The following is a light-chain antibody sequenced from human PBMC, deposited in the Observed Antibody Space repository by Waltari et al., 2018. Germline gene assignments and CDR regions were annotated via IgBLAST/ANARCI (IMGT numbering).Light chain of an antibody. Sequence: DIQMTQSPSSLSASVGDRVTITCRASQGISVYLAWFRQKPGKAPESLIYASSSLESGVSSRFSGSGSWTDFTLTISSLQPEDSATYYCQQYNGYPLAFGQGTRLEIK. V-gene: IGKV1-16*01. CDR3: QQYNGYPLA. CDR1: QGISVY. CDR2: ASS. J-gene: IGKJ5*01.